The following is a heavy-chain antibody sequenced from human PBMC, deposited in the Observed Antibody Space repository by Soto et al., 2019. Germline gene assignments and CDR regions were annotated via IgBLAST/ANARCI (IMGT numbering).Heavy chain of an antibody. Sequence: QVQLQESGPGLVKPSETLSLTCTVSGGSISSYYWSWIRQPPGKGLEWIGYIYYSGSTNYNPSHKSRVTISVDTSKNQFSLKLSSVTAADTAVYYCARRPYGDYGGNNWFDPWGQGTLVTVSS. CDR3: ARRPYGDYGGNNWFDP. D-gene: IGHD4-17*01. V-gene: IGHV4-59*08. J-gene: IGHJ5*02. CDR2: IYYSGST. CDR1: GGSISSYY.